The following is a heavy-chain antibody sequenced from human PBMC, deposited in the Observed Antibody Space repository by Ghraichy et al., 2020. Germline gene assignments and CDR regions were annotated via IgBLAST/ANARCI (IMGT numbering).Heavy chain of an antibody. CDR2: INHSGST. V-gene: IGHV4-34*01. J-gene: IGHJ5*02. D-gene: IGHD3-3*01. CDR1: GGSFSGYY. Sequence: SVPLSLTCAVYGGSFSGYYWSWIRQPPGKGLEWIGEINHSGSTNYNPSLKSRVTISVDTSKNQFSLKLSSVTAADTAGYYCARAGLRFLEWGFDPWGQGTLVTVSS. CDR3: ARAGLRFLEWGFDP.